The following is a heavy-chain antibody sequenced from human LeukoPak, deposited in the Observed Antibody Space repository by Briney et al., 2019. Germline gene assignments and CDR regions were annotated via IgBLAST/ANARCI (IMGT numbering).Heavy chain of an antibody. V-gene: IGHV3-21*01. D-gene: IGHD1-26*01. J-gene: IGHJ4*02. CDR1: GFTFSTYS. CDR3: ARVPRGSYSFDY. Sequence: PGGSLRLSCAASGFTFSTYSMTWVRQAPGKGLEWVSSLSSSSTYIYYADSVKGRFTISRDNARNSLYLQMNSLRAEDTAVYYCARVPRGSYSFDYWGQGTLVTVSS. CDR2: LSSSSTYI.